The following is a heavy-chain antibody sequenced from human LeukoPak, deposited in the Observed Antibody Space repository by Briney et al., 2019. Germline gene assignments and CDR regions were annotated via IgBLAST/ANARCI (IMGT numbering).Heavy chain of an antibody. Sequence: TGGSLRLSCAASGFTFDDYGMSWVRHAPGKGLEWVSGINWNGGSTGYADSVKGRFTISRDNAKNSLYLQMNSLRAEDTAVYYCARVREAAAFDYWGQETLVTVSS. CDR3: ARVREAAAFDY. D-gene: IGHD3-10*01. V-gene: IGHV3-20*04. J-gene: IGHJ4*02. CDR1: GFTFDDYG. CDR2: INWNGGST.